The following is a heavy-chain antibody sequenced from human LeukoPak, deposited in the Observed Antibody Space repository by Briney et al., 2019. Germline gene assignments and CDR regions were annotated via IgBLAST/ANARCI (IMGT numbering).Heavy chain of an antibody. J-gene: IGHJ4*02. V-gene: IGHV3-69-1*01. CDR3: ARAHDFAFDN. CDR2: IRDSGIT. Sequence: GGSLRLSCAASGFTFSTYPMNWVRQAPGKELEWISHIRDSGITDYADSVKGRFTISRDNAKNSLYLQLSSLRAEDTAVYYCARAHDFAFDNWGQGTLVTVSS. D-gene: IGHD2-21*02. CDR1: GFTFSTYP.